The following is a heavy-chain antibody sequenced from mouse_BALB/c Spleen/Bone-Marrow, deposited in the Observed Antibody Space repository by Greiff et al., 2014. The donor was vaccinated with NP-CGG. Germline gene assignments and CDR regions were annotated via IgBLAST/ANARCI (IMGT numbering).Heavy chain of an antibody. J-gene: IGHJ3*01. Sequence: EVKLVESGGDLVEPGGSLKLSCAASGFTFSSYGMSWVRQTPGKRLEWVATVGGGDSYTYYPDFVKGRFTISRDIAKNTLYLHMSSLKSEDTAMYYCAFITAIAYWGQGTLVTVSA. V-gene: IGHV5-6*01. CDR1: GFTFSSYG. CDR2: VGGGDSYT. D-gene: IGHD1-1*01. CDR3: AFITAIAY.